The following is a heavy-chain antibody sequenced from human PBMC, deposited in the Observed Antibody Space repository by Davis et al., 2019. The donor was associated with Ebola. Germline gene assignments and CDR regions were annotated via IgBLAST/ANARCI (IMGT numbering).Heavy chain of an antibody. CDR2: INAGNGNT. CDR1: GYTFTSYA. CDR3: ARDPTIFGVVISGYYYYGMDV. Sequence: ASVKVSCKASGYTFTSYAMHWVRQAPGQRLEWMGWINAGNGNTKYSQKFQGRVTITRDTSASTAYMELSSLRSEDTAVYYCARDPTIFGVVISGYYYYGMDVWGQGTTVTVSS. V-gene: IGHV1-3*01. J-gene: IGHJ6*02. D-gene: IGHD3-3*01.